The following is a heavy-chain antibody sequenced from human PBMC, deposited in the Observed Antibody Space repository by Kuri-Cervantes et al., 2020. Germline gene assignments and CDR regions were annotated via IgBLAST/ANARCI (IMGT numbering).Heavy chain of an antibody. D-gene: IGHD3-10*01. J-gene: IGHJ4*02. CDR3: AKSYYDSGDYVRFSDS. CDR1: GFTFSSYA. V-gene: IGHV3-23*01. Sequence: GESLKISCAASGFTFSSYAMTWVRQTEKGLEWVSGISGSGGNTYYADSVKGRFTISRDNSKNTLYLQMNSLRAEDTAIYYCAKSYYDSGDYVRFSDSWGLGTLVTVSS. CDR2: ISGSGGNT.